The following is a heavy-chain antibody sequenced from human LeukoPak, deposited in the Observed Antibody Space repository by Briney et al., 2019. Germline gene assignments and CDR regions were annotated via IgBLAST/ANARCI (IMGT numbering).Heavy chain of an antibody. CDR1: GFSFSNYA. D-gene: IGHD4-17*01. Sequence: PGGSLRLSCAVSGFSFSNYAMSWIRQAPGKGLEWVSYISSSGSTIYYADSVKGRFTISRDNAKNSLYLQMNSLRAEDTAVYYCARGLDYGDDGDYYYGMDVWGQGTTVTVSS. J-gene: IGHJ6*02. V-gene: IGHV3-11*01. CDR2: ISSSGSTI. CDR3: ARGLDYGDDGDYYYGMDV.